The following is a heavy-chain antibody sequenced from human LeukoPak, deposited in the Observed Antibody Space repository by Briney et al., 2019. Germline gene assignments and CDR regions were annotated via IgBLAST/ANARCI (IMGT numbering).Heavy chain of an antibody. CDR2: VYTSGST. D-gene: IGHD1-7*01. CDR1: GGSISGYY. CDR3: ARLITGTTTAFDI. Sequence: ASETLSLTCSVSGGSISGYYWTWIRQPAGKGLEWIGRVYTSGSTHYNPSLKTRLTMSVDMSKNQFSLKLSSVTAADTAVYYCARLITGTTTAFDIWGQGTMVTVSS. J-gene: IGHJ3*02. V-gene: IGHV4-4*07.